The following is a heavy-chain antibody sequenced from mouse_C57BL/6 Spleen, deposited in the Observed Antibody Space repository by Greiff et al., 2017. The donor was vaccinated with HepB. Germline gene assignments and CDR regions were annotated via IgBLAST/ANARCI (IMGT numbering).Heavy chain of an antibody. D-gene: IGHD2-4*01. CDR1: GYTFTDYY. J-gene: IGHJ3*01. Sequence: EVQLQQSGPELVKPGASVKISCKASGYTFTDYYMNWVKQSHGKSLEWIGDINPNNGGTSYNQKFKGKATLTVDKSSSTAYMELRSLTSEDSAVYYCAREVDYEGAYWGQGTLVTVSA. V-gene: IGHV1-26*01. CDR3: AREVDYEGAY. CDR2: INPNNGGT.